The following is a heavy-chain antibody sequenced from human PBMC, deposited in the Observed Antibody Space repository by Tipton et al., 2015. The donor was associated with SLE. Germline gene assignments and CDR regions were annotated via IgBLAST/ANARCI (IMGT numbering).Heavy chain of an antibody. J-gene: IGHJ3*02. CDR1: GFTFSNYW. Sequence: SLRLSCAASGFTFSNYWMSWVRRAPGKGLEWVANKKQDGSEKFYVDSVKGRFTISRDNAKNSLYLQMNSLRAEDTVVYYCAREGGVVVGAMGDAFDIWGQGTMVTVS. D-gene: IGHD1-26*01. CDR3: AREGGVVVGAMGDAFDI. V-gene: IGHV3-7*01. CDR2: KKQDGSEK.